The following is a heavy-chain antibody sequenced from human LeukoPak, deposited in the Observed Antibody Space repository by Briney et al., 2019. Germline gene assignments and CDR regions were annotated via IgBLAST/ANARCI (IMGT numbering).Heavy chain of an antibody. D-gene: IGHD3-10*01. V-gene: IGHV5-51*01. Sequence: GESLKISCKGPGYHFTTYWIGWVRQMPGKGLEWMGIIYPGDSGTRNCPSFQGQVTISADKSISTAYLQWSSLKASDTAMYYCARLPLHTMIRGVAEYYFDYWGQGTLVTVSS. CDR1: GYHFTTYW. CDR3: ARLPLHTMIRGVAEYYFDY. CDR2: IYPGDSGT. J-gene: IGHJ4*02.